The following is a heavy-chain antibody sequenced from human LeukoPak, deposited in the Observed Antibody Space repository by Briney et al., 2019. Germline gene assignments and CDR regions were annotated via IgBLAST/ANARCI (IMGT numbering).Heavy chain of an antibody. J-gene: IGHJ1*01. Sequence: ETLSLTCTVSGGSISSYYWSWVRQAPGKGLEWVSLISTSSRTHYADSMKGRFTISRDNSRNTLYLQINSMRAEDTAVYYCAKDLDSTGSWPPEYFQHWGQGSLVTVSS. CDR2: ISTSSRT. D-gene: IGHD3-22*01. CDR1: GGSISSYY. V-gene: IGHV3-53*01. CDR3: AKDLDSTGSWPPEYFQH.